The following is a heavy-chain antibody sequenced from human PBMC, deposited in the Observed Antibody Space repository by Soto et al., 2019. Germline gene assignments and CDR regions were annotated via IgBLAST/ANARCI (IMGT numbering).Heavy chain of an antibody. J-gene: IGHJ3*02. Sequence: PSETLSLTCTVSGGSINSGGYYWSWIRQPPGKGLEWIGYIYHSGSTYYNPSLKSRVTISVDTSKNQFSLKLRSVTAADTAVYYCPSQTYDAPGDYPGDFNSWRQGKMVIVSS. D-gene: IGHD4-17*01. CDR1: GGSINSGGYY. CDR2: IYHSGST. V-gene: IGHV4-31*03. CDR3: PSQTYDAPGDYPGDFNS.